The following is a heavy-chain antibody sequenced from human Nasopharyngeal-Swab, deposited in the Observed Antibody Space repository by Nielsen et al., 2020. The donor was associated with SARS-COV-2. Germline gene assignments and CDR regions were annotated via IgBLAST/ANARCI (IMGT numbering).Heavy chain of an antibody. J-gene: IGHJ6*03. Sequence: QTPSLTCAISGDSVSSSSAAWNWIRQSPSRGLEWLGRTYYRSKWYNDYAVSVKSRITINPDTSKNQFSLHLNSVTPEDTAVYYCARARGACGDYYYYYYTDVWGKGTTVTVSS. CDR2: TYYRSKWYN. V-gene: IGHV6-1*01. CDR1: GDSVSSSSAA. D-gene: IGHD4-17*01. CDR3: ARARGACGDYYYYYYTDV.